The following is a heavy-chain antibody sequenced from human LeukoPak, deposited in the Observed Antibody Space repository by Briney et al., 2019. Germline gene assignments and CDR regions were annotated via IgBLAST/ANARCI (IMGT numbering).Heavy chain of an antibody. V-gene: IGHV4-4*07. D-gene: IGHD3-22*01. J-gene: IGHJ4*02. CDR3: ARDRVHHYDSSGYYYEVPQYYSDY. CDR2: IYTSGST. Sequence: KPSETLSLTCTVSGGSIRTFYWSWIRQPAGKGLEWIGHIYTSGSTRYNPSLKSRVTMSVDTSKNQFSLNLSSVTAADTAVYYCARDRVHHYDSSGYYYEVPQYYSDYWGQGTLVTVSS. CDR1: GGSIRTFY.